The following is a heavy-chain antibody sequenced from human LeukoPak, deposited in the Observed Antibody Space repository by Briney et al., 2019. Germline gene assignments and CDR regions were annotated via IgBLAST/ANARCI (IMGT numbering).Heavy chain of an antibody. V-gene: IGHV1-24*01. Sequence: ASAKVSCKVSGYTLTELSMHWVRQAPGKGLEWMGGFDPEDGETIYAQKFQGRVTMTEDTSTDTAYMELSSLRSEDTAVYYCATDPSVLILRYFDWLNYWGQGTLVTVSS. D-gene: IGHD3-9*01. CDR3: ATDPSVLILRYFDWLNY. CDR2: FDPEDGET. CDR1: GYTLTELS. J-gene: IGHJ4*02.